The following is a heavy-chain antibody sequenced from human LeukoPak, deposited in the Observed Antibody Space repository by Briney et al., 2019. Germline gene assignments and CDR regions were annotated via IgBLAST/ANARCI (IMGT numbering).Heavy chain of an antibody. CDR3: ARDPTGYCSGGSCYNP. CDR1: GFTFSSYS. D-gene: IGHD2-15*01. Sequence: GGSLRLSCAASGFTFSSYSMNWVRQAPGKGLEWVSSIISSITYIYYADSVKGRFTISRDNAKNSLYLQMNSMRAEDTAVYYCARDPTGYCSGGSCYNPWGQGTLVTVSS. V-gene: IGHV3-21*01. CDR2: IISSITYI. J-gene: IGHJ5*02.